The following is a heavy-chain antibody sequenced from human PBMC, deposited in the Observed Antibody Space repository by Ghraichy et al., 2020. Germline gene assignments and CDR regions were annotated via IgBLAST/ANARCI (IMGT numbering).Heavy chain of an antibody. CDR2: ISYDGSKK. Sequence: GGSLRLSCAASGFTFRSYGMHWVRLPPGKGLEWVAVISYDGSKKDYGDSVKGRFTISRDNSKNTLYLQTNSLRAEDTAVYYCAKERDSSGYYSFRGDYYGMDVWGQGTTVTVSS. CDR3: AKERDSSGYYSFRGDYYGMDV. J-gene: IGHJ6*02. D-gene: IGHD3-22*01. CDR1: GFTFRSYG. V-gene: IGHV3-30*18.